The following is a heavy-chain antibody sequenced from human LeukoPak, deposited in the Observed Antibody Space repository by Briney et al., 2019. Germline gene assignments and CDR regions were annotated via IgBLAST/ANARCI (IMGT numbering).Heavy chain of an antibody. CDR3: ARDDDYSNLSPFDY. Sequence: GGSLRLSCAASGFTFDDYGMSWVRQAPGKGLEWVSGINWNGGSTGYADSVKGRFTISRDNAKNSLYLQINSLRAEDTALYYCARDDDYSNLSPFDYWGQGTLVTVSS. J-gene: IGHJ4*02. CDR1: GFTFDDYG. D-gene: IGHD4-11*01. V-gene: IGHV3-20*04. CDR2: INWNGGST.